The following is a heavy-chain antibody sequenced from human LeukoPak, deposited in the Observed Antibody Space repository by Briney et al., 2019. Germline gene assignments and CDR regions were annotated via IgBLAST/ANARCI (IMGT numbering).Heavy chain of an antibody. CDR3: TRDRGSHDFWSGYYTGDY. J-gene: IGHJ4*02. CDR2: IRSKAYGGTT. D-gene: IGHD3-3*01. CDR1: GFTFGDYA. V-gene: IGHV3-49*04. Sequence: GGSLRLSCTASGFTFGDYAMSWVRQAPGKGLEWVGFIRSKAYGGTTEYGASVKGRFTISRDDSKSIAYLQMNSLKTEDTAVYYCTRDRGSHDFWSGYYTGDYWGQGTLVTVSS.